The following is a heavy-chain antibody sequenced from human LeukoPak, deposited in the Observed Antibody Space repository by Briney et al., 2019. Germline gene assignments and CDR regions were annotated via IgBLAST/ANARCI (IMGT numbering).Heavy chain of an antibody. D-gene: IGHD5-18*01. CDR3: ATDKGYSYGYPLDY. J-gene: IGHJ4*02. Sequence: ASVKVSCKVSGYTLTELSMHWVRQAPGKGLEWMGGFDPEDGETIYAQKFQGRVTMTEDTSTDTAYMELSSLRSEDTAVYYCATDKGYSYGYPLDYWGQGTLVTVSS. CDR2: FDPEDGET. CDR1: GYTLTELS. V-gene: IGHV1-24*01.